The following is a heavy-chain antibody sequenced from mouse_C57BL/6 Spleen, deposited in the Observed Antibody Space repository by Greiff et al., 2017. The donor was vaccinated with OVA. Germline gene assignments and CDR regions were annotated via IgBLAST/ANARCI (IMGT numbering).Heavy chain of an antibody. Sequence: QVQLQQPGAELVKPGASVKLSCKASGYTFTSYWMHWVKQRPGRGLEWIGRIDPNRGGTKYNKKFKSKATLTVDKPSSKAYMQLSSLTSEDSAVYYCARGDYDYLHYFDYWGQGTTLTVSS. V-gene: IGHV1-72*01. D-gene: IGHD2-4*01. CDR1: GYTFTSYW. CDR2: IDPNRGGT. J-gene: IGHJ2*01. CDR3: ARGDYDYLHYFDY.